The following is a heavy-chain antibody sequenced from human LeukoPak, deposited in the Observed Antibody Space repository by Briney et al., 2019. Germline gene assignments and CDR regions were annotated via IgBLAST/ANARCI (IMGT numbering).Heavy chain of an antibody. CDR1: GFTFSSYA. Sequence: GRSLRLSCAASGFTFSSYAMHWVRQAPGKGLEWVAVISYDGSNKYYADSVKGRFTISRDNSKNTLYLQMNSLRAEDTGVYYCARDWVDTAMVTYYYYYYYMDVWGKGTTVTVSS. CDR2: ISYDGSNK. CDR3: ARDWVDTAMVTYYYYYYYMDV. D-gene: IGHD5-18*01. J-gene: IGHJ6*03. V-gene: IGHV3-30-3*01.